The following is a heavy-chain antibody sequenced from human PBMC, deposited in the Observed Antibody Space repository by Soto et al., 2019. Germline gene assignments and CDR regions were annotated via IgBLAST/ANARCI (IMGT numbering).Heavy chain of an antibody. Sequence: GGSLRLSCAASGFTFSNYAMSWVRQAPGKGLEWVSAISISGDDTYYADSVKGRFAISRDNSRSTLYLHMNSLRAEDTAIYYCACFYYDTSTHYFVDYWGQGALVTVSS. CDR2: ISISGDDT. CDR3: ACFYYDTSTHYFVDY. J-gene: IGHJ4*02. V-gene: IGHV3-23*01. D-gene: IGHD3-22*01. CDR1: GFTFSNYA.